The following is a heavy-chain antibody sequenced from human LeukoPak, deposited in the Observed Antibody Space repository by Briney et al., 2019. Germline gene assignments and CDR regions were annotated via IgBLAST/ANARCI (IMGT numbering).Heavy chain of an antibody. CDR3: ARGPNEPNFDY. D-gene: IGHD1-1*01. CDR1: GGSISSYY. Sequence: SETLSPTCTVSGGSISSYYWSWIRQPPGKGLEWIGYIYYSGSTNYNPSLKSRVTISVDTSKNQFSLKLSSVTAADTAVYYCARGPNEPNFDYWGQGTLVTVSS. J-gene: IGHJ4*02. CDR2: IYYSGST. V-gene: IGHV4-59*01.